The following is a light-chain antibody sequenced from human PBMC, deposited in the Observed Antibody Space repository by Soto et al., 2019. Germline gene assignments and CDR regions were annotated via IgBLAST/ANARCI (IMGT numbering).Light chain of an antibody. J-gene: IGLJ1*01. CDR2: DVS. CDR1: SSDVGCHSF. Sequence: QSALTQPASVSGSPGQSVTISCTGTSSDVGCHSFVSWYQQHPGKAPKLIISDVSNRPSGVSNRFSGSKSGNTASLTISGLQAEDEADYYCSSYTSTSILEVFGTGTKVTVL. CDR3: SSYTSTSILEV. V-gene: IGLV2-14*01.